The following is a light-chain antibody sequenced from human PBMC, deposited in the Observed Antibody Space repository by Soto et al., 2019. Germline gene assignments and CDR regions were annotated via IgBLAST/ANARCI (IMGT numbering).Light chain of an antibody. J-gene: IGLJ1*01. CDR1: SSDVGGYND. Sequence: QSALTQPPSASGSPGQSVTISCTGTSSDVGGYNDVSWYQQHPGKAPKLIIYEVSKRPSGVPDRFSGSKSGNTASLTVPGLQAEDEADYYGSSFAGKTPNVFGTGTKLTVL. CDR3: SSFAGKTPNV. CDR2: EVS. V-gene: IGLV2-8*01.